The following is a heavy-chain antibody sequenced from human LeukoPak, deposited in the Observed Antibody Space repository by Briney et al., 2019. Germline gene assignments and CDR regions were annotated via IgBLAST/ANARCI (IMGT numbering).Heavy chain of an antibody. Sequence: ASVKVSCKASGYTFTGYYMHWVRQAPGQGLEWMGWINPNSGGTNYAQKFQGWVTMTRDTSISTAYMELSRLRSDDTAVYYCARDLMVRGVTYYFDYWGQGTLVTVSS. CDR2: INPNSGGT. D-gene: IGHD3-10*01. CDR1: GYTFTGYY. J-gene: IGHJ4*02. V-gene: IGHV1-2*04. CDR3: ARDLMVRGVTYYFDY.